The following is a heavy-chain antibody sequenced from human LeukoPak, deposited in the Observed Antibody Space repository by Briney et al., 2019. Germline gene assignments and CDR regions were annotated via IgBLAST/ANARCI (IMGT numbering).Heavy chain of an antibody. V-gene: IGHV3-7*01. D-gene: IGHD1-26*01. CDR3: ARGLVEFRGESDY. CDR2: IKFDGSEI. Sequence: GGSLRLSCAASEFTFSNYWMSWVRQAPGKGLEWVANIKFDGSEIFYVDSVKGRFTISRDNAKNSLYLQMDSLRGEDTAVYYCARGLVEFRGESDYWGQGTLVTVSS. CDR1: EFTFSNYW. J-gene: IGHJ4*02.